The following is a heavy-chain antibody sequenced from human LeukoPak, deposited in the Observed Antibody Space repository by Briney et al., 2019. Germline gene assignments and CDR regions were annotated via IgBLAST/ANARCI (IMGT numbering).Heavy chain of an antibody. D-gene: IGHD3-16*01. CDR1: GYTFSNHG. V-gene: IGHV1-18*01. CDR3: ARIVGSNHLYWYFDY. CDR2: ISAFNANT. Sequence: ASVKVSCKASGYTFSNHGITWVRQAPGQGLEWMGWISAFNANTHYAQNFQGRVTMTTDASTSTAYVEVRGLISDDTAVYYCARIVGSNHLYWYFDYWGQGALVTVSS. J-gene: IGHJ4*02.